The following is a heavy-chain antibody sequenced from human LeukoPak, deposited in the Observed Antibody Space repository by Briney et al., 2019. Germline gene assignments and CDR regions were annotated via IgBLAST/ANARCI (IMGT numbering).Heavy chain of an antibody. V-gene: IGHV4-4*07. D-gene: IGHD6-13*01. J-gene: IGHJ6*03. Sequence: SETLSLTCTVSGGSISSYYWSWIRQPAGKGLEGIGRIYTRGSTNYNPSLKSRVTISVDKSKNKFSLKLSSVTAADTAVYYCARDEYSSSWDYYYYYMDVWGKGTTVTVSS. CDR3: ARDEYSSSWDYYYYYMDV. CDR2: IYTRGST. CDR1: GGSISSYY.